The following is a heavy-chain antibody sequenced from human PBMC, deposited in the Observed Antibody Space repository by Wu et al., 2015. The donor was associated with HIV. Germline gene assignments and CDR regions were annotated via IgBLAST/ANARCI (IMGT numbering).Heavy chain of an antibody. CDR1: GYTFTGYY. CDR3: ARDRYYYDSSGPKVDYYYYYGMDV. V-gene: IGHV1-2*02. J-gene: IGHJ6*02. D-gene: IGHD3-22*01. Sequence: QVQLVQSGAEVKKPGASVKVSCKASGYTFTGYYIHWVRQAPGQGLEWMGWINPNSGGTNSAQKFQGRVTLTRDTSISTAYMELSRLRSDDTAVYYCARDRYYYDSSGPKVDYYYYYGMDVWGQGTTVTVSS. CDR2: INPNSGGT.